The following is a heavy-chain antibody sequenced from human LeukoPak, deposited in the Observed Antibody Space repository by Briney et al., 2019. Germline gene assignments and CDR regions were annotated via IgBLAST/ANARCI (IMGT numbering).Heavy chain of an antibody. V-gene: IGHV1-2*02. Sequence: ASVKVSCKASGYTFTGYYMHWVRQAPGQGLEWMGWINPNSGGTNYAQKFQGRVTMTRDTSISTAYMELSRLRSDDTAVYYCARANFLYCSSTCLFDYWGQGTLVTVSS. CDR1: GYTFTGYY. CDR3: ARANFLYCSSTCLFDY. J-gene: IGHJ4*02. D-gene: IGHD2-2*01. CDR2: INPNSGGT.